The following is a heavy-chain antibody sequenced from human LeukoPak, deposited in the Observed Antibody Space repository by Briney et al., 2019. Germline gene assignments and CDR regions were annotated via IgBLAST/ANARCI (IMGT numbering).Heavy chain of an antibody. CDR2: INHSGST. D-gene: IGHD2-8*01. V-gene: IGHV4-34*01. CDR1: GGSFSGYY. J-gene: IGHJ4*02. Sequence: SETLSLTCAVYGGSFSGYYWSWIRQPPGKGLEWIGEINHSGSTNYNPSLKSRVTISVDTSKNQFSLKLSSVTAADTAVYYCARHGVGATPINRWGQGTLVTVSS. CDR3: ARHGVGATPINR.